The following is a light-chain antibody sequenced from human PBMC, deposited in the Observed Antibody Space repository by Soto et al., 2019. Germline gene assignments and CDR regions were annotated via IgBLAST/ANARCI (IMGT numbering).Light chain of an antibody. CDR3: QPPGT. Sequence: EIVLTQSPGTLSLSPGERATLSCRASRSLSSSYVVWYQQKPGQAPRLLLYAASRRATGIPDRFSGSGSATDYTLPISRLEPEDFAVYYCQPPGTFGQETKLEIK. CDR1: RSLSSSY. CDR2: AAS. J-gene: IGKJ2*01. V-gene: IGKV3-20*01.